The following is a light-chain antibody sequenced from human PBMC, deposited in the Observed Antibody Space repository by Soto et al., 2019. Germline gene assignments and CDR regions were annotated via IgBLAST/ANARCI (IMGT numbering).Light chain of an antibody. CDR3: QQYAISPWT. CDR1: QSVSSSY. CDR2: GAS. Sequence: VVLTQSPGTLSLSPGERATLSCRASQSVSSSYLAWYQLKPGQAPRLLMYGASSRATGIPDRFSGSGSGTAFTLPISRLEPEDYAVYYCQQYAISPWTFGQGTKVEI. V-gene: IGKV3-20*01. J-gene: IGKJ1*01.